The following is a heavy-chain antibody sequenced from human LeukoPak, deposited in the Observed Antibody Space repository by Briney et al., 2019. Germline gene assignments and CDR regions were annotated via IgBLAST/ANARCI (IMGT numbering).Heavy chain of an antibody. Sequence: PSETLSLTCAVSGDSLSSGDYSWSWIRQPPGKGLEWIGYIYHSGSTYYNPSLKSRVTISVDGSTNQFSLRLSSVTAADTAVYYCARAVTGVAYYFDYWGQGTLVTVSS. CDR2: IYHSGST. D-gene: IGHD6-19*01. CDR1: GDSLSSGDYS. CDR3: ARAVTGVAYYFDY. J-gene: IGHJ4*02. V-gene: IGHV4-30-2*01.